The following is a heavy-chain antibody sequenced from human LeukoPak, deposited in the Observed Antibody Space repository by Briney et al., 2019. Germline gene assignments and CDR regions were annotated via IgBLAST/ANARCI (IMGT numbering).Heavy chain of an antibody. J-gene: IGHJ4*02. V-gene: IGHV4-59*01. CDR1: GGSISSYY. D-gene: IGHD1-26*01. CDR2: IYYSGST. CDR3: ARYRRGVGAAPFDY. Sequence: SETLSLTCTVSGGSISSYYWSWIRQPPGKGLEWFGYIYYSGSTNYNPSLKSRVTISVDTSKNQFSLKLSSVTAADTAVYYCARYRRGVGAAPFDYWGQGTLVTVSS.